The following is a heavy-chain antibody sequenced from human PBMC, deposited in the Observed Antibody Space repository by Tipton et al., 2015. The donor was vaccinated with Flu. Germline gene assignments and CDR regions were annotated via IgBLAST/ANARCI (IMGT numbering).Heavy chain of an antibody. Sequence: TLSLTCTVSGGSVSSGSYYWSWIRQPPGKGLEWIGYIYYSGSTNYNPSLKSRVTISVDTSKNQFSLKLSSVTAADTAVYYCAREALAAAGTDYYYYMDVWGKGTTVTVSS. CDR1: GGSVSSGSYY. V-gene: IGHV4-61*01. D-gene: IGHD6-13*01. CDR3: AREALAAAGTDYYYYMDV. CDR2: IYYSGST. J-gene: IGHJ6*03.